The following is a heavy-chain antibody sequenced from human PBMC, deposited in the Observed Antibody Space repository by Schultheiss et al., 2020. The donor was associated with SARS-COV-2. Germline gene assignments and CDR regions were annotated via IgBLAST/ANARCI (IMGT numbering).Heavy chain of an antibody. J-gene: IGHJ4*02. Sequence: GESLKISCAASGFTFSDYYMSWIRQAPGKGLEWVSYISSSGSTIYYADSVKGRFTISRDNAKNSLYLQMNSLRAEDTAVYYCTNSHSSSWYALGYWGQGTLVTVSS. CDR3: TNSHSSSWYALGY. V-gene: IGHV3-11*04. CDR1: GFTFSDYY. CDR2: ISSSGSTI. D-gene: IGHD6-13*01.